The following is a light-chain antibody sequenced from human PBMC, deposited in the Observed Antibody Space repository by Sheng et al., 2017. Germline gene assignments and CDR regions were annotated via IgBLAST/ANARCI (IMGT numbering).Light chain of an antibody. CDR2: KDT. CDR3: QSADSSGTQGV. CDR1: ALPKQY. Sequence: SYELTQPPSVSVSPGQTARITCSGDALPKQYSYWYQQKPGQAPVLMIYKDTERPSGIPERFSGSSSRTTVMLTISGVQAEDEADYYCQSADSSGTQGVFGGGTKLTVL. J-gene: IGLJ3*02. V-gene: IGLV3-25*03.